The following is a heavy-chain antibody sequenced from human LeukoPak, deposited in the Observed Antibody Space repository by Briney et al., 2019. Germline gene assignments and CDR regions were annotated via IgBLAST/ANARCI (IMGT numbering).Heavy chain of an antibody. Sequence: SETLSLTCAVYGGSFSGYYWSWIRQPPGKGLEWIGEINHSGSTNYNPSLKSRVTISVDTSKNQFSLKLSSVTAADTAVYYCARGRDSPIAADGNWNHRWFDPWGQGTLVTVSS. J-gene: IGHJ5*02. CDR3: ARGRDSPIAADGNWNHRWFDP. CDR1: GGSFSGYY. D-gene: IGHD6-13*01. V-gene: IGHV4-34*01. CDR2: INHSGST.